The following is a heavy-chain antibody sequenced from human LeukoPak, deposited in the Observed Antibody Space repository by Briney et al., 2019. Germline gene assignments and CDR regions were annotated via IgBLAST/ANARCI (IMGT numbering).Heavy chain of an antibody. J-gene: IGHJ4*02. CDR1: GYTLTGYY. Sequence: ASVKVSCKASGYTLTGYYMHWVRQAPGQGLEWMGWINPNSGGTNYAQKFQGRVTMTRDTSISTAYMELSRLRSDDTAVYYCARFGVRGVEVDYWGQGTLVTVSS. CDR3: ARFGVRGVEVDY. V-gene: IGHV1-2*02. D-gene: IGHD3-10*01. CDR2: INPNSGGT.